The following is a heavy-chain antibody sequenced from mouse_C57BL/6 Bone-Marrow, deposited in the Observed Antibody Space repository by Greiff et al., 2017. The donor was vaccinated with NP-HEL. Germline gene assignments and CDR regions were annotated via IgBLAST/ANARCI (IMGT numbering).Heavy chain of an antibody. Sequence: DVQLQESGGGLVQPGGSLSLSCAASGFTFTDYYMSWVRQPPGKALEWLGFIRNKANGYTTEYSASVKGRFTISRDNSQSILYLQMNALRAEDSATYYCASGVYYYGSSYWYFDVWGTGTTVTVSS. V-gene: IGHV7-3*01. CDR2: IRNKANGYTT. CDR3: ASGVYYYGSSYWYFDV. J-gene: IGHJ1*03. D-gene: IGHD1-1*01. CDR1: GFTFTDYY.